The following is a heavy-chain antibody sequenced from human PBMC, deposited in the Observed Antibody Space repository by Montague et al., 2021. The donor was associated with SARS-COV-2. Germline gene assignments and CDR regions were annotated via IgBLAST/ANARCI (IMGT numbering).Heavy chain of an antibody. CDR1: GGSFSDYH. CDR3: ARGAPGY. CDR2: INYGGST. V-gene: IGHV4-34*01. J-gene: IGHJ4*02. D-gene: IGHD1-1*01. Sequence: SETLSLTCAVYGGSFSDYHWTWIRQSPGGGQEWIGQINYGGSTKYNPSLRSRVTISIDTSKNQFSLKLTSVTAADTAVYYCARGAPGYWGQGTPVTVSS.